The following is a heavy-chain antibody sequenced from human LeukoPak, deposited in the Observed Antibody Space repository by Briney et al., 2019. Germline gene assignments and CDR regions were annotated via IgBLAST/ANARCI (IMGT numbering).Heavy chain of an antibody. Sequence: GGSLRLSCAASGFTFSDYYMSWVRQAPGKGLEWVSAISGSGGSTYYADSVKGRFTISRDNSKNTLYLQMNSLRAEDTAVYYCAKGTIVVVPAAIGWFDPWGQGTLVTVSS. CDR1: GFTFSDYY. J-gene: IGHJ5*02. V-gene: IGHV3-23*01. D-gene: IGHD2-2*01. CDR2: ISGSGGST. CDR3: AKGTIVVVPAAIGWFDP.